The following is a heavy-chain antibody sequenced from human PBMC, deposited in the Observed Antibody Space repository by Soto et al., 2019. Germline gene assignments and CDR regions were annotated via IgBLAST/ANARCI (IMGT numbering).Heavy chain of an antibody. V-gene: IGHV3-30*18. CDR3: AKDLLGDYDSSGYPGGFDY. CDR2: ISYDGSNK. D-gene: IGHD3-22*01. J-gene: IGHJ4*02. CDR1: GFTFSSYG. Sequence: GGSLRLSCAASGFTFSSYGMHWVRQAPGKGLEWVAVISYDGSNKYYADSVKGRFTISRDNSKNTLYLQMNSLRAEDTAGYYCAKDLLGDYDSSGYPGGFDYWGQGTLVTVSS.